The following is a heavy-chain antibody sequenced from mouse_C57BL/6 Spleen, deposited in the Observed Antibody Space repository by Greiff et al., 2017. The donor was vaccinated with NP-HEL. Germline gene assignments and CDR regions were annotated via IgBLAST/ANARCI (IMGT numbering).Heavy chain of an antibody. CDR1: GYTFTSYT. J-gene: IGHJ2*01. CDR3: ARSPNWDEGY. V-gene: IGHV1-4*01. D-gene: IGHD4-1*01. Sequence: QVQLQQSGAELARPGASVKMSCKASGYTFTSYTMHWVKQRPGQGLEWIGYINPSSGYTKYNQKFKDKATLTADKSSSTAYMQLSSLTSEDSAVYYCARSPNWDEGYWGQGTTLTVSS. CDR2: INPSSGYT.